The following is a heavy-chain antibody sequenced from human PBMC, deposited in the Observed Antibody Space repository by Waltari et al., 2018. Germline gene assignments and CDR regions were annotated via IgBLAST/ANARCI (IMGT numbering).Heavy chain of an antibody. CDR1: GGSISSSSYY. J-gene: IGHJ4*02. CDR3: ARHTAGASNLFDH. V-gene: IGHV4-39*01. Sequence: QLQLQESGPGLVKPSETLSLTCTVSGGSISSSSYYWGWIRQPPGKGLEWIGSIYYSGSTYYNPSLKSRVTISVDTSKNQFSLKLSSVTAADTAVYYCARHTAGASNLFDHWGQGTLVTVSS. CDR2: IYYSGST. D-gene: IGHD4-4*01.